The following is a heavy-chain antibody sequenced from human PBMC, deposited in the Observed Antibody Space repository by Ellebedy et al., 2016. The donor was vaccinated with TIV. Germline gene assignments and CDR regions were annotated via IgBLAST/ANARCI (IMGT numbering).Heavy chain of an antibody. Sequence: GESLKISCAASGFTFSSYSINWVRQAPGKGLEWISYISSSSSTITYADSAKGRFTISRDNAKNSACLQMNSLRDEDTAVYYCARVFHSGYSSDYWGQGTLVTVSS. D-gene: IGHD5-12*01. J-gene: IGHJ4*02. CDR2: ISSSSSTI. V-gene: IGHV3-48*02. CDR1: GFTFSSYS. CDR3: ARVFHSGYSSDY.